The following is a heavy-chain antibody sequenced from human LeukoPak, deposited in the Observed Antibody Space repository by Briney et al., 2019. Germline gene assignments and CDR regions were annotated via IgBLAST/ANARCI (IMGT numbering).Heavy chain of an antibody. CDR3: ARVKSGDDILTGYYTSQYNWFDP. Sequence: ASVKVSCKASGGTFSSYAISWVRQAPGQGLEWMGGIFPIFGTANYAQKFQGRVTITADESTSTAYMELSSLRSEDTAVYYCARVKSGDDILTGYYTSQYNWFDPWGQGTLVTVSS. J-gene: IGHJ5*02. CDR1: GGTFSSYA. V-gene: IGHV1-69*01. D-gene: IGHD3-9*01. CDR2: IFPIFGTA.